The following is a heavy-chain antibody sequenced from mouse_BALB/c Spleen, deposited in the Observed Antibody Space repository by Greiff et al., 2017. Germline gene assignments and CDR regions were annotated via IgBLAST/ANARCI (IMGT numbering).Heavy chain of an antibody. CDR2: IYPGDGDT. CDR1: GYTFTSYW. D-gene: IGHD2-1*01. V-gene: IGHV1-87*01. J-gene: IGHJ2*01. CDR3: ARPVYYGNYMDY. Sequence: VQLQQSGAELARPGASVSLSCKASGYTFTSYWMQWVNQRPGQGLEWIGAIYPGDGDTRYTQKFKGKATLTADKSSSTAYMQLSSLASEDSAVYYCARPVYYGNYMDYWGQGTTLTVSS.